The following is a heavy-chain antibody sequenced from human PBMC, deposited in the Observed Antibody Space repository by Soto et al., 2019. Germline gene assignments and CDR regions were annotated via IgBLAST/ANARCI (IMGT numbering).Heavy chain of an antibody. Sequence: GGSLRLSCAASGFIFENFGMSWVRQAPGKGLEWVSYISSSSSTIYYADSVKGRFTISRDNAKNSLYLQMNSLRDEDTAVYYCARDATLGVVLVAAHGDGMDVWGQGTTVTVSS. CDR2: ISSSSSTI. D-gene: IGHD2-15*01. CDR1: GFIFENFG. CDR3: ARDATLGVVLVAAHGDGMDV. V-gene: IGHV3-48*02. J-gene: IGHJ6*02.